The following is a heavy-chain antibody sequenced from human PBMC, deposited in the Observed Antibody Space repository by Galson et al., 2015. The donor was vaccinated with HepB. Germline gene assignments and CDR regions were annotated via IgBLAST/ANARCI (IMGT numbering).Heavy chain of an antibody. V-gene: IGHV3-53*01. D-gene: IGHD5-18*01. CDR3: ARVNFGGIQLWY. J-gene: IGHJ4*02. CDR1: GFTVSSNY. Sequence: SLRLSCAASGFTVSSNYMSWVRQAPGKGLEWVSVIYSGGSTYYADSVKGRFTISRDNSKNTLYLQMNSLRAEDTAVYYCARVNFGGIQLWYWGQGTLVTVSS. CDR2: IYSGGST.